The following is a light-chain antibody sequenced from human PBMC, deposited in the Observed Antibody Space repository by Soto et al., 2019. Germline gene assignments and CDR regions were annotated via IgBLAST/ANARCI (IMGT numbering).Light chain of an antibody. CDR1: SSDVGAYNY. V-gene: IGLV2-14*03. Sequence: QSALTQPASVSGSPGQSITISCTGTSSDVGAYNYVSWYQQHPGKVPKLMIYDVSDRPSGVSNRFSGSKSGNTASLTISGLQAEDEADYYCSSFTRGNSYVFGTGTKLTVL. CDR2: DVS. J-gene: IGLJ1*01. CDR3: SSFTRGNSYV.